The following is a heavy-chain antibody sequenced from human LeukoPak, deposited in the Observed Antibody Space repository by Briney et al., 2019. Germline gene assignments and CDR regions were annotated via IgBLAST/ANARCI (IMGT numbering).Heavy chain of an antibody. CDR1: GFTVSSNY. D-gene: IGHD5/OR15-5a*01. CDR2: IYSGGTT. V-gene: IGHV3-53*01. Sequence: GGFLRLSCAASGFTVSSNYMNWVRQAPGKGLEWVSVIYSGGTTYYADSVRGRFTISRDNSKNTLYLQMNSLRAEDTAVYYCARAGGSVKPFDYWGQGTLVTVSS. J-gene: IGHJ4*02. CDR3: ARAGGSVKPFDY.